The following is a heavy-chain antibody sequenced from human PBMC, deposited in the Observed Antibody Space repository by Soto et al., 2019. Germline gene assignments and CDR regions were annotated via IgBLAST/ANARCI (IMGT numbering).Heavy chain of an antibody. CDR3: AKYSTTSASRYFDF. V-gene: IGHV5-51*01. D-gene: IGHD1-1*01. J-gene: IGHJ4*02. CDR2: IYPGDSET. CDR1: GYTFSSNW. Sequence: PGESLKISCQTSGYTFSSNWIGWVRQMPGKGLEWMGIIYPGDSETRYSPSFQGQVTISRDNSKNTLYLQMNSLTAEDTAVYYCAKYSTTSASRYFDFWGQGTLVTVSS.